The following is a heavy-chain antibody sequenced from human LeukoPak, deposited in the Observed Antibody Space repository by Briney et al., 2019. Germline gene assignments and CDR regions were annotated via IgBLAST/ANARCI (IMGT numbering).Heavy chain of an antibody. V-gene: IGHV3-48*01. CDR1: GFTFTSYN. CDR3: AGGRGEMDV. CDR2: ISSSGSTI. Sequence: GGSLRLSCAASGFTFTSYNMNWVRQALGKGLEWISFISSSGSTIYYADSVKGRFTISRDNSKNTLYLQMNSLRAEDTAVYYCAGGRGEMDVWGKGTTVTVSS. D-gene: IGHD3-16*01. J-gene: IGHJ6*04.